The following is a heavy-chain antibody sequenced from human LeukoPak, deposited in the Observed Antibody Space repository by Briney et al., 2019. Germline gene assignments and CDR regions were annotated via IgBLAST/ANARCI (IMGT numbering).Heavy chain of an antibody. CDR3: ARGSSGSYVSNLQDAFDI. CDR1: GGTFSCYA. Sequence: ASVKVSCKASGGTFSCYAISWVRQAPGQGLEWMGGIIPIFGTANYAQKFQGRVTITADESTSTAYMELSSLRSEDTAVYYCARGSSGSYVSNLQDAFDIWGQGTMVTVSS. CDR2: IIPIFGTA. J-gene: IGHJ3*02. D-gene: IGHD1-26*01. V-gene: IGHV1-69*13.